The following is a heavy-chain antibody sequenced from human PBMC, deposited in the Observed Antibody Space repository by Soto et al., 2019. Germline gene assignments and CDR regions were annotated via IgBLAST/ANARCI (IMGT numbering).Heavy chain of an antibody. CDR1: GGSFSGYY. Sequence: SETLSLTCAVYGGSFSGYYWSWIRQPPGKGLEGIGEINHSGSTNYNPSLKRRVTISVDTSKNQFSLKLSSVTAADTAVYYCAGGRSRGTCYNYWGQGTLVTVSS. V-gene: IGHV4-34*01. D-gene: IGHD2-15*01. J-gene: IGHJ4*02. CDR3: AGGRSRGTCYNY. CDR2: INHSGST.